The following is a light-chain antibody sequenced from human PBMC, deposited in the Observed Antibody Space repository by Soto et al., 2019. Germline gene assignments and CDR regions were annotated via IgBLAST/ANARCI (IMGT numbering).Light chain of an antibody. CDR1: STNIGGGYD. J-gene: IGLJ2*01. V-gene: IGLV1-40*01. Sequence: QSVLTQPPSASGAPGQWVIISCTGSSTNIGGGYDVHWYQQLPGTAPKLLLYGYIYRPSGVPDRFSGSRSGTSASLAITGLHPDDEAEYYCQSYDSTLRVWVFGGGTKVTVL. CDR2: GYI. CDR3: QSYDSTLRVWV.